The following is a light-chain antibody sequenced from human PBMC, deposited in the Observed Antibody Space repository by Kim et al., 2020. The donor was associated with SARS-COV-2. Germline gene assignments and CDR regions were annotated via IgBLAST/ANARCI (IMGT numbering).Light chain of an antibody. V-gene: IGKV3-20*01. CDR3: HHLTSSPYYS. CDR1: QSMSAGY. CDR2: ATS. Sequence: VVLTQSPGTLSLSPGERATLSCRASQSMSAGYLTWYQQKPGQAPRLLMYATSIRATGIPDRFSGSESGTDFILTINRLEPEDSAFYYCHHLTSSPYYSFGQGTKVDIK. J-gene: IGKJ2*03.